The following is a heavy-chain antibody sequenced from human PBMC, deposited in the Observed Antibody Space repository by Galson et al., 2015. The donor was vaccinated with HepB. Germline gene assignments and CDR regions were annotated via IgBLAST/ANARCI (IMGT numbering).Heavy chain of an antibody. CDR1: GFTFSSYA. D-gene: IGHD3-22*01. CDR2: ISGSGGST. CDR3: AKGPRVVITNAPEYFQH. J-gene: IGHJ1*01. V-gene: IGHV3-23*01. Sequence: SLRLSCAASGFTFSSYAMSWVRQAPGKGLEWVSAISGSGGSTYYADSVKGRFTISRDNSKNTLYLQMNSLRAEDTAVYYCAKGPRVVITNAPEYFQHWGQGTLVTVSS.